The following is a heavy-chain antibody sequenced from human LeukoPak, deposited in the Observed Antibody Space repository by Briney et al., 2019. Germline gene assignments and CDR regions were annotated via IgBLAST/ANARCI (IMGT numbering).Heavy chain of an antibody. D-gene: IGHD3-3*01. V-gene: IGHV1-69*13. CDR3: ASPMTTPGSGYYYYGMDV. J-gene: IGHJ6*02. CDR2: IIPIFGTA. Sequence: SVKVSCKASGYTFTSYAMHWVRQAPGQGLEWMGGIIPIFGTANYAQKFQGRVTITADESTSTAYMELSSLRSEDTAVYYCASPMTTPGSGYYYYGMDVWGQGTTVTVSS. CDR1: GYTFTSYA.